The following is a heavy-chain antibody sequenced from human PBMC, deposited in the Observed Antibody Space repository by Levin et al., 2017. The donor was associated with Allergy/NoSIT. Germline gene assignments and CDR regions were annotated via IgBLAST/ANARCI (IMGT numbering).Heavy chain of an antibody. CDR2: ISSDGSLK. V-gene: IGHV3-30*03. Sequence: SCAASALTFSSSGMHWVRQVPGKGLEWVAAISSDGSLKYYADSVKGRFTISRDNSKNTLYLQMNSLRAEDTAVYYCARNPVAGNWYFDLWGRGTLVSVSS. J-gene: IGHJ2*01. CDR3: ARNPVAGNWYFDL. D-gene: IGHD6-19*01. CDR1: ALTFSSSG.